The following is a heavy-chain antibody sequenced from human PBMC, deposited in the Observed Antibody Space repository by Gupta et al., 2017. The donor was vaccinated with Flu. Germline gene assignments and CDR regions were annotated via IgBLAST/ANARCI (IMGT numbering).Heavy chain of an antibody. Sequence: EVQLLESGGDLIQPGGSLRLSCSASGFTFRLHAMRWVRQAPGKGLEWVSTFTDSGGHTYYADSVKGRFTISRDNSKNMLYLQMNSLRPEDTAVYYCAKGNGRVPAATLSWGQGTLVTVSS. CDR2: FTDSGGHT. D-gene: IGHD2-2*01. CDR1: GFTFRLHA. J-gene: IGHJ5*02. V-gene: IGHV3-23*01. CDR3: AKGNGRVPAATLS.